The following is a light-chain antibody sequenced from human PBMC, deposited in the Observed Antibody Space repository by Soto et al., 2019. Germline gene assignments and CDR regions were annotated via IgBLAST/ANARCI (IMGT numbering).Light chain of an antibody. Sequence: IGLAHSAATLSSSGGAMATLSGRASQTVNSRLAWYQHKPGQAPRLLIYHTSNRATGIPARFSGSGSGTDFTLTISSLEPEDFAVYYCHQRKSWPRTFGQGTKVDIK. CDR1: QTVNSR. CDR3: HQRKSWPRT. J-gene: IGKJ1*01. CDR2: HTS. V-gene: IGKV3-11*01.